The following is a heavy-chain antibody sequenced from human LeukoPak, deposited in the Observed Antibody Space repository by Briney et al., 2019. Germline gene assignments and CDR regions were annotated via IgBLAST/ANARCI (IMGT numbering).Heavy chain of an antibody. J-gene: IGHJ4*02. Sequence: GGSLRLSCAASGFTFSSYSMNWVRQAPGKGLEWVSSISSSSSYIYYADSVKGRFTISRDNAKNSLYLQMNSLRAEDTAVYYCAREIRSGSYSPHFDYWGQGTLVTVSS. D-gene: IGHD3-10*01. CDR2: ISSSSSYI. CDR3: AREIRSGSYSPHFDY. CDR1: GFTFSSYS. V-gene: IGHV3-21*01.